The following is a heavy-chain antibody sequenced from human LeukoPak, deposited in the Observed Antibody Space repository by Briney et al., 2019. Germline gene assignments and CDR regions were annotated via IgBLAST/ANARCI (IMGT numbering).Heavy chain of an antibody. CDR3: ARGLDSSSWYWLVFDY. D-gene: IGHD6-13*01. V-gene: IGHV5-51*01. CDR1: GYSFTSYW. CDR2: IYPGDSDT. Sequence: GESLKISCKGSGYSFTSYWIGWVRQMPGKGLEWMGIIYPGDSDTRCSPSFQGQVTISADKSISTAYLQWSSLKASDTAMYYCARGLDSSSWYWLVFDYWGQGALVTVSS. J-gene: IGHJ4*02.